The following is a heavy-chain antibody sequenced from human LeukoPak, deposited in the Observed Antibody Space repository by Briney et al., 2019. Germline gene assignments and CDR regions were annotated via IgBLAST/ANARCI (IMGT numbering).Heavy chain of an antibody. Sequence: GASVKVSCKASGYTFTSYGISWVRQAPGQGLEWMGFINPSGGSTSYAQRFQGRVTMTRDMSTSTVYMELSSLRSEDTAVYYCARNVGSGFDYWGQGTLVTVSS. D-gene: IGHD2-15*01. J-gene: IGHJ4*02. CDR3: ARNVGSGFDY. CDR2: INPSGGST. CDR1: GYTFTSYG. V-gene: IGHV1-46*01.